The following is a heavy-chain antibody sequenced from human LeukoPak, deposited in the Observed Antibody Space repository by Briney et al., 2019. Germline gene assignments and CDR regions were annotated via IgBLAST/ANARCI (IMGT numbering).Heavy chain of an antibody. D-gene: IGHD3-10*01. CDR1: VFTFSSYA. J-gene: IGHJ3*02. Sequence: GGSLRLSCAASVFTFSSYAMHWIRQAPAKGLEWVAVISYDGSNKYYADSVKGRFTISRDNSKNTLYLQMNSLRAEDTAVYYCAKDHYVSGRYDAFDIWGQGTMVTVSS. CDR3: AKDHYVSGRYDAFDI. CDR2: ISYDGSNK. V-gene: IGHV3-30-3*01.